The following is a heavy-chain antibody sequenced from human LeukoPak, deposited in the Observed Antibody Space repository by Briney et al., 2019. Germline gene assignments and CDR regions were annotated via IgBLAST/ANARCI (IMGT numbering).Heavy chain of an antibody. CDR1: GFTVSSSY. Sequence: GGSLRLSCTASGFTVSSSYMSWVRQAPGKGLEWVSFIYAIGTTYYADSVKGRFTISRDNSKNTVYLQMNRLRAEDTAVYYCARGSATATIQLDNWGQGTLVTVSS. J-gene: IGHJ4*02. CDR3: ARGSATATIQLDN. V-gene: IGHV3-66*01. D-gene: IGHD5-24*01. CDR2: IYAIGTT.